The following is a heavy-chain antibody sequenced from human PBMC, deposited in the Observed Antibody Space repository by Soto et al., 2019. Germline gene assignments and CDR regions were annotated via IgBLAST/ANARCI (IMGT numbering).Heavy chain of an antibody. CDR3: ASGRNYYDSSGPIDY. D-gene: IGHD3-22*01. V-gene: IGHV1-69*13. Sequence: SVKVSCKASGGTFSSYAISWVRQAPGQGLEWMGGIIPIFGTANYAQKFQGRVTITADESTSTAYMELSSLRSEDTAVYYCASGRNYYDSSGPIDYWGQGTLVTVSS. CDR2: IIPIFGTA. J-gene: IGHJ4*02. CDR1: GGTFSSYA.